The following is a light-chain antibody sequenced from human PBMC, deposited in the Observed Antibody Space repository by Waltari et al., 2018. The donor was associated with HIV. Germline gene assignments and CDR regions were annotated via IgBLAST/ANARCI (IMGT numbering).Light chain of an antibody. CDR1: HDITDS. CDR2: DTS. J-gene: IGKJ2*03. V-gene: IGKV1-33*01. CDR3: QQYAKLPYS. Sequence: DIQMTQSPSSLSASVGDRVTITCQASHDITDSLNWFQQKPGKAPKLRIYDTSNLETGGPSRFSGSGSGTDFTLTISILQTEDIATYYCQQYAKLPYSFGRGTKLEI.